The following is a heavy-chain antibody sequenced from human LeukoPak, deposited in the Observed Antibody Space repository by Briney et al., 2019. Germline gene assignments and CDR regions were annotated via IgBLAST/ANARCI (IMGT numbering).Heavy chain of an antibody. V-gene: IGHV3-21*01. CDR1: GFTFSSYS. CDR3: ARNRYGSSLDAFDI. D-gene: IGHD6-13*01. Sequence: GGSLRLSCAASGFTFSSYSMNWVRQAPGKGLEWVSSISSSSTYIYYADSVKGRFTISRDNAKNSLHLQMNSLRAEDAAVYYCARNRYGSSLDAFDIWGQGTVVTVSS. CDR2: ISSSSTYI. J-gene: IGHJ3*02.